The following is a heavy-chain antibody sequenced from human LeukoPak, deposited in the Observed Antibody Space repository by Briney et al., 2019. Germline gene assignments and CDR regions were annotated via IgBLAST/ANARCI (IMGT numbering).Heavy chain of an antibody. Sequence: GGSLRLSCAGSGFTFSSFNMKWVRQAPGKGLEWVSSISTSSSYIYHADSVKGRFTISRDNPKNSLYLQMNSLTADDTAVYYCARDRDWNSGFDYWGQGTLVTVSS. CDR3: ARDRDWNSGFDY. J-gene: IGHJ4*02. CDR1: GFTFSSFN. D-gene: IGHD1-7*01. V-gene: IGHV3-21*01. CDR2: ISTSSSYI.